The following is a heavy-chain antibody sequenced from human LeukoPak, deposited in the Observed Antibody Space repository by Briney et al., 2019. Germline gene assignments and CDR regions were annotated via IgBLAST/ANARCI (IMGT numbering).Heavy chain of an antibody. V-gene: IGHV3-23*01. Sequence: TGGSLRLSCAASGFTFSSYAMSWVRQAPGKGLEWVSAISGSGGSTYYADSVKGRFTISRDNSKNTLYLQMNSLRAEDTAVYYCAKDPLYYYGSGSYYEDYWGQGTLVTVSS. CDR3: AKDPLYYYGSGSYYEDY. CDR2: ISGSGGST. D-gene: IGHD3-10*01. CDR1: GFTFSSYA. J-gene: IGHJ4*02.